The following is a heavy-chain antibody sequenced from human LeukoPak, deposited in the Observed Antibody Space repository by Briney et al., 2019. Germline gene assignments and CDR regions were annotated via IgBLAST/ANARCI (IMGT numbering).Heavy chain of an antibody. Sequence: SETLSLTCTVSSGSISSYLWSWIRQPPGKGLEWIGYISYSGSTNYNPSLKSRVTISVDTSRNQFSLKSNSVTAADTAVYYFARRNYGDDDHYFDYWGQGTLVTVSS. D-gene: IGHD4-17*01. CDR2: ISYSGST. CDR1: SGSISSYL. J-gene: IGHJ4*02. V-gene: IGHV4-59*08. CDR3: ARRNYGDDDHYFDY.